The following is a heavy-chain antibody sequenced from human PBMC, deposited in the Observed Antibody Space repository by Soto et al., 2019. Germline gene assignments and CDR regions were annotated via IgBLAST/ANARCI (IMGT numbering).Heavy chain of an antibody. CDR3: ARPYYDFWSGSSAFDI. V-gene: IGHV3-21*01. D-gene: IGHD3-3*01. CDR2: ISSGSSYI. J-gene: IGHJ3*02. CDR1: GFTFSSYS. Sequence: PGGSLRLSCAASGFTFSSYSMNWVRQAPGKGLEWVSSISSGSSYIYYADSVKGRFTISRDNAKNSLYLQMNSLRAEDTAVYYCARPYYDFWSGSSAFDIWGQGTMVTVSS.